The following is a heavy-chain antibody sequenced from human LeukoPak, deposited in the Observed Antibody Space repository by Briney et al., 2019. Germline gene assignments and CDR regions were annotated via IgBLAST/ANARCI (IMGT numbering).Heavy chain of an antibody. CDR3: ARDQGRLSTSWYTGY. J-gene: IGHJ4*02. CDR1: GYIFTGYY. V-gene: IGHV1-2*06. CDR2: INPDSGDT. Sequence: ASVKVSCKASGYIFTGYYIHWVPQAPGQGLEWIGRINPDSGDTIFAQRFQGRVTMSRDTSITTAYMEVSRLRPDETAVYFCARDQGRLSTSWYTGYWGQGTQVTVSS. D-gene: IGHD6-13*01.